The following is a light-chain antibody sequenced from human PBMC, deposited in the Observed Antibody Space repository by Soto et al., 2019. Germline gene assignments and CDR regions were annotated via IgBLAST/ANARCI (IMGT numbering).Light chain of an antibody. Sequence: QSALTQPASVSGSPGQSITISCTGTSSNVGTYNLVSWYQQHPGEAPKLLIYEVSERPSGVSIRFTASKSGNTASLTISGLQAEDEADYYCCSYADVSSYVLGNGTKLTVL. CDR1: SSNVGTYNL. V-gene: IGLV2-23*02. J-gene: IGLJ1*01. CDR3: CSYADVSSYV. CDR2: EVS.